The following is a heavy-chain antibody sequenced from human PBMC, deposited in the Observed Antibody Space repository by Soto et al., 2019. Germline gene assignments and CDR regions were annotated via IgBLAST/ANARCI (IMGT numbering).Heavy chain of an antibody. Sequence: QVQLQESGPGLVKPSETLSLTCTVSGGSISSYYWSWIRQPPGKGLEWIGYIYYSGSTNYNPSLQSRVTISVDTSKNQFSLKLSSVTAADTAVYYCVREGDYSSSWYGGNWFDPWGQGTLVTVSS. CDR3: VREGDYSSSWYGGNWFDP. CDR2: IYYSGST. J-gene: IGHJ5*02. V-gene: IGHV4-59*01. D-gene: IGHD6-13*01. CDR1: GGSISSYY.